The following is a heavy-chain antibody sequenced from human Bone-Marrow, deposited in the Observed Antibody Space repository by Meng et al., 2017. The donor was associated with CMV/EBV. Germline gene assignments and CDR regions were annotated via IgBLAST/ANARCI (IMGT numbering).Heavy chain of an antibody. J-gene: IGHJ4*02. V-gene: IGHV4-39*07. CDR2: IYASGTT. Sequence: SETLSLTCTVSDVSISTNSHYWGWVRQPPGQGLQWIGSIYASGTTFNNPSLKSRVTMSIDTSKNQFSLRMTSVTAADTAVYYCARDRGLYYDFWSGYWRYFDYWGQGTLVTVSS. CDR1: DVSISTNSHY. D-gene: IGHD3-3*01. CDR3: ARDRGLYYDFWSGYWRYFDY.